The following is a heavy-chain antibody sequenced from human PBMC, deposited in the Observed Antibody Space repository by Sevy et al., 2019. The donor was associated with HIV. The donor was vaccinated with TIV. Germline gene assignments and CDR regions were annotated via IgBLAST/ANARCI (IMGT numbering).Heavy chain of an antibody. D-gene: IGHD3-16*01. CDR3: ARDHVKDGDLGDYYYFAMDV. Sequence: GGSLRLSCAASRFILSDYYMSWIRQAPGKGLEWISYISGSGDTIYYADSVKGRFTISRDNTKNSLYLQMNSLRAEDTAVYYCARDHVKDGDLGDYYYFAMDVWGQGTTATVSS. V-gene: IGHV3-11*01. CDR2: ISGSGDTI. J-gene: IGHJ6*02. CDR1: RFILSDYY.